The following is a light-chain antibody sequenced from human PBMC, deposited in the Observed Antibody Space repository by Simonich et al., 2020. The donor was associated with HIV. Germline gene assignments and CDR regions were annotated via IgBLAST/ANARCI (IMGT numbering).Light chain of an antibody. CDR3: QQYYSSPQT. CDR2: WAS. Sequence: DIVMTQSPDSLAASLGERATINCKSSQSVLYSSNNKNYLAWYQQKLGQPPKLLIYWASTRESGVPDRFSGSGSGTDFTLTISSLLAEDVAVYYCQQYYSSPQTFGQGTKLEIK. V-gene: IGKV4-1*01. J-gene: IGKJ2*01. CDR1: QSVLYSSNNKNY.